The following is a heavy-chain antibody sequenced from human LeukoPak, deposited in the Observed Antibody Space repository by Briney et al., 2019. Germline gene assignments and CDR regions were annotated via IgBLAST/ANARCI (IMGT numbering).Heavy chain of an antibody. D-gene: IGHD6-13*01. J-gene: IGHJ4*02. CDR1: GFTFSSSN. Sequence: PGGSLRLSCAASGFTFSSSNMDWVRQAPGKGLEWVSSIISSSSSIYYTDSGKGIFNIRRDNTKHSLFLQMNSLRAEDTAVYFCAKEGRSTTPGYWGQGTLVAVSS. V-gene: IGHV3-21*01. CDR3: AKEGRSTTPGY. CDR2: IISSSSSI.